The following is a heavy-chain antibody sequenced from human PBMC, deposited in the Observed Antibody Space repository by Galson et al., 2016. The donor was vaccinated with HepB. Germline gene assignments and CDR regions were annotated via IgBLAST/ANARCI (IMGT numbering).Heavy chain of an antibody. D-gene: IGHD2/OR15-2a*01. CDR2: DSMDGRRK. CDR1: GFTFNKRG. Sequence: SLRLSCAASGFTFNKRGMHWVRQAPGKGLEWVAADSMDGRRKFYADSVRGRFTISRDNSNNMLFLQMSSLRVDDTAVYYCAKRDEYCPPVGCSVDYWGQGALVSVAS. J-gene: IGHJ4*02. V-gene: IGHV3-30*18. CDR3: AKRDEYCPPVGCSVDY.